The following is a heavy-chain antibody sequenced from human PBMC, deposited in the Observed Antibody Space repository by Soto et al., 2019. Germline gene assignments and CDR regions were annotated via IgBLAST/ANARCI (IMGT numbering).Heavy chain of an antibody. CDR3: ARGVFRFLQWFDP. V-gene: IGHV4-61*01. CDR1: GASVNSDNYY. J-gene: IGHJ5*02. Sequence: SLTCTVSGASVNSDNYYWSWIRQPPGKGLEWIGYVYYSGSTNYNPSLKSRATISLDTYKNQFSLKMTSMTSADTAFYYCARGVFRFLQWFDPWGQGTLVT. CDR2: VYYSGST. D-gene: IGHD3-3*01.